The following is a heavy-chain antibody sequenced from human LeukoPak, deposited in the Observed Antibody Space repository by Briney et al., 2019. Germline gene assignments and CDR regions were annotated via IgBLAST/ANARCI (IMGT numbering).Heavy chain of an antibody. D-gene: IGHD3-22*01. CDR1: GGSISSYY. Sequence: SETLSLTCTVSGGSISSYYWSWIRQPPGKGLEWIGYIYYSGSTNYNPSLKSRVTIPVDTSKNHFSLKLSSVTAADTAVYYCARRRDYYDRSGYRGAFDIWGGGTMLSVSS. J-gene: IGHJ3*02. CDR2: IYYSGST. V-gene: IGHV4-59*08. CDR3: ARRRDYYDRSGYRGAFDI.